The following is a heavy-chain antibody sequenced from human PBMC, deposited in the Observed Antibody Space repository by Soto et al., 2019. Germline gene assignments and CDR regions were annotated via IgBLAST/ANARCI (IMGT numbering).Heavy chain of an antibody. CDR3: AKDNANYYDSSGYHYEDY. J-gene: IGHJ4*03. V-gene: IGHV3-30*18. Sequence: GGSLRLSCAASGFTFSSYGMHWVRQAPGKGLEWVAVISYDGSNKYYADSVKGRFTISRDNSKNTLYLQMNSLRAEDTAVYYCAKDNANYYDSSGYHYEDYWGQGTTVTVSS. CDR1: GFTFSSYG. D-gene: IGHD3-22*01. CDR2: ISYDGSNK.